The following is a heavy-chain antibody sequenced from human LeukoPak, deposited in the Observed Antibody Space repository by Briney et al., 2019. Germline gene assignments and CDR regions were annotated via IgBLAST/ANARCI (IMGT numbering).Heavy chain of an antibody. Sequence: PETLSLTCAVYGGSFSGYYWSWIRQPPGKGLEWIGEINHSGSTNYNPSLKSRVTISVDTSKNQFSLKLSSVTAADAAVYYCARGYCSSTSCYNFDYWGQGTLVTVSS. J-gene: IGHJ4*02. CDR2: INHSGST. D-gene: IGHD2-2*02. CDR1: GGSFSGYY. V-gene: IGHV4-34*01. CDR3: ARGYCSSTSCYNFDY.